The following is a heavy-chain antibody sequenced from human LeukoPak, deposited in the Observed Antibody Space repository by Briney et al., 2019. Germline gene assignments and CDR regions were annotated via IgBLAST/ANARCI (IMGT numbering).Heavy chain of an antibody. CDR3: ARGRLNSGYDPGFDY. CDR2: IYYSGST. Sequence: PSETLSLTCTVSGGSISSYYWSWIRQPPGKGLEWIGYIYYSGSTNYNPSLKSRVTISVDTSKNQFSLKLSSVTAADTAVYYCARGRLNSGYDPGFDYWGQGTLVTVSS. V-gene: IGHV4-59*01. J-gene: IGHJ4*02. CDR1: GGSISSYY. D-gene: IGHD5-12*01.